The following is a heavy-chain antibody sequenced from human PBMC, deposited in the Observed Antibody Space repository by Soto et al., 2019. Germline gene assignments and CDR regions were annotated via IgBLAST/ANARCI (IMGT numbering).Heavy chain of an antibody. Sequence: ASVKVSCKASGYTFTGYYMHWVRQAPGQWLEWMGWINPNRGGTNYAQKVQGRVTMTRDTSISTAYMELSRLRSDDTAVYYCAREGFIGGSYYGMDVWGQGTTVTVSS. V-gene: IGHV1-2*02. D-gene: IGHD1-26*01. CDR2: INPNRGGT. CDR1: GYTFTGYY. J-gene: IGHJ6*02. CDR3: AREGFIGGSYYGMDV.